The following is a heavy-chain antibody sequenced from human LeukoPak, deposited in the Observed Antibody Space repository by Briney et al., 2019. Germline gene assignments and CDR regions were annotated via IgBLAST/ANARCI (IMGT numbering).Heavy chain of an antibody. V-gene: IGHV1-8*01. J-gene: IGHJ1*01. D-gene: IGHD6-19*01. CDR1: GYTFSSYD. CDR2: MNPNSGNT. Sequence: GASVKVSCKASGYTFSSYDINWARQATGQGREWMGWMNPNSGNTGYAQKFQGRLNMTRNTSISTAYMGLSSLRSEDTAVYYCARRVGSGWPVQHWGQGTLVTVSS. CDR3: ARRVGSGWPVQH.